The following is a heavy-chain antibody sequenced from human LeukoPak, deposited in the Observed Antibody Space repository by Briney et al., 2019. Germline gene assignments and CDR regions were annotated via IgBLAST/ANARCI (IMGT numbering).Heavy chain of an antibody. D-gene: IGHD3-3*01. V-gene: IGHV3-48*01. CDR2: IGTSSTTI. Sequence: SGGSLRLSCAASGFTFSSYTMNWVRQPPGKGLEWVSNIGTSSTTIYYADSVKGRFTISRDNAKNSLYLQMNSLRAEDTAVYYCARGGFSEWFQYYFDYWGQGTLVTVSS. CDR3: ARGGFSEWFQYYFDY. J-gene: IGHJ4*02. CDR1: GFTFSSYT.